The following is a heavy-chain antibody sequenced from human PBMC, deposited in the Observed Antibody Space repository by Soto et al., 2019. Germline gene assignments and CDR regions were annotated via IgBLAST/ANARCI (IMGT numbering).Heavy chain of an antibody. CDR2: IYYSGST. Sequence: QVQLQESGPGLVKPSETLSLTCTVSGGSISSYYWSWIRQPPGKGLEWIGYIYYSGSTNYNPSLKSRVTISVDTSKNQFSLKLSSVTAADTAVYYCARQGDIVVVVAATGAFDIWGQGTMVTVSS. CDR1: GGSISSYY. J-gene: IGHJ3*02. V-gene: IGHV4-59*08. CDR3: ARQGDIVVVVAATGAFDI. D-gene: IGHD2-15*01.